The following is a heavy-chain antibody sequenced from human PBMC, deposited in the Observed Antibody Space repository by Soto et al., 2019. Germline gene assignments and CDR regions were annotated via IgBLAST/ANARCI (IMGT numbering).Heavy chain of an antibody. D-gene: IGHD2-2*01. CDR3: ATAISSPFSNFDY. Sequence: EVQLVQSGGDLVQPGGSLRLSCVASGFTFSTYWMTWVRQAPGMGLEWVAGIKEDGSEEVYVDSVKGRFSISRDNAKTSLYLQLNSLRAEDTAVSYCATAISSPFSNFDYWGQGSLVTVSS. CDR2: IKEDGSEE. V-gene: IGHV3-7*01. J-gene: IGHJ4*02. CDR1: GFTFSTYW.